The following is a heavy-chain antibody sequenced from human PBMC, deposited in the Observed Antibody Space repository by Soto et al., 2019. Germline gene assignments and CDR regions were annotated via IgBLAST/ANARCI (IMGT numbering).Heavy chain of an antibody. Sequence: SQTLSLTCAISGDSVSSNSAAWNWIRQSPSRGLEWLGRTYYRSKWYNDYAVSVKSRITINPDTSKNQFSLQLNSVTPEDTAVYYCARLGYCSSTSRSGGGMDVWGQGTTVTVSS. D-gene: IGHD2-2*01. CDR1: GDSVSSNSAA. V-gene: IGHV6-1*01. CDR2: TYYRSKWYN. CDR3: ARLGYCSSTSRSGGGMDV. J-gene: IGHJ6*02.